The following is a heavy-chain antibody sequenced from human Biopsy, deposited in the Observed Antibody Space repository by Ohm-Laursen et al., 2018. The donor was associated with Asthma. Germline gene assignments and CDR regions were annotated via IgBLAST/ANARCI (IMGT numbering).Heavy chain of an antibody. D-gene: IGHD5-12*01. CDR3: ARGYSGSDRIVYYYSGLEV. J-gene: IGHJ6*02. CDR2: LIPVLGTP. V-gene: IGHV1-69*13. Sequence: GASVKVSCKASGDSFSNYAIRWVRQAPGQGLEWMGGLIPVLGTPDHAQMFEGRVTITADESTSTAYMELSSLSSADTAVYYCARGYSGSDRIVYYYSGLEVWGQGTTVTVSS. CDR1: GDSFSNYA.